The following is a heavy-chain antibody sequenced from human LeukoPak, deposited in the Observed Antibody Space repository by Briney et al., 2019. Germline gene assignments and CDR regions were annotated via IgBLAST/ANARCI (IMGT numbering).Heavy chain of an antibody. J-gene: IGHJ1*01. CDR2: INPNSGGT. V-gene: IGHV1-2*02. CDR1: GYTFTGYY. D-gene: IGHD6-19*01. CDR3: ARVDAVGIVEYFQH. Sequence: ASVKVSCKASGYTFTGYYMHWVRQAPGQGLEWMGWINPNSGGTNYVQKFQGRVTMTRDTSISTAYMELSRLRSDDTAVYYCARVDAVGIVEYFQHWGQGTLVTVSS.